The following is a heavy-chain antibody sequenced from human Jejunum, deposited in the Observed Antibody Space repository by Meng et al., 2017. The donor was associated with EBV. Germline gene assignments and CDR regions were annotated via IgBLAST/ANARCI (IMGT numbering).Heavy chain of an antibody. Sequence: QAALVQSGAGVKRPWASVKVSCKASGYTLTKYAVHWMRQAPGHRPEWMGWVNTYTGDEGYSQKFQDRLTIIRDTSASTAFMELTSLTSEDTAVYYCARDSGSGYYGMDVWGQGTAVTVSS. J-gene: IGHJ6*02. D-gene: IGHD3-16*01. CDR3: ARDSGSGYYGMDV. CDR2: VNTYTGDE. V-gene: IGHV1-3*04. CDR1: GYTLTKYA.